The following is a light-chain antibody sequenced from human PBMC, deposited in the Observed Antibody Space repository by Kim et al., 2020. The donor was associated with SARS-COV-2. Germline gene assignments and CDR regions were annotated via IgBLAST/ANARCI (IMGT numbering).Light chain of an antibody. Sequence: TVTIARPRSSCSIARKYLPWYPQRPGSAPTTVIYEDNQRPSGVPDRFSGSIDSSSNSASLTISGLKTEDEADYYCQSYDSSNHVVFGGGTQLTVL. CDR1: SCSIARKY. V-gene: IGLV6-57*03. CDR2: EDN. J-gene: IGLJ2*01. CDR3: QSYDSSNHVV.